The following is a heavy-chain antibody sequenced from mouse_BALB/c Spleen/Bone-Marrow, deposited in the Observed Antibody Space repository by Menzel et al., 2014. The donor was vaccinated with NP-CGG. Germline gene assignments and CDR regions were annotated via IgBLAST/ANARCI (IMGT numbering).Heavy chain of an antibody. V-gene: IGHV4-1*02. CDR2: INPDSSTI. CDR3: ARAKYGNPWFAY. J-gene: IGHJ3*01. D-gene: IGHD2-10*02. Sequence: EVQLVESGGGLVQPGGSLKLSCAASGFDFSRYWMNWVRRAPGNGLEWIGEINPDSSTINYTPSLKDKFIISRDNAKNTLYLQMNKVRSEDTALYYCARAKYGNPWFAYWGQGTLVTVSA. CDR1: GFDFSRYW.